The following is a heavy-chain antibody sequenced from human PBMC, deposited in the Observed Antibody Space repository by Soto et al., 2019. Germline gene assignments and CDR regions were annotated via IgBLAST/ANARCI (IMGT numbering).Heavy chain of an antibody. V-gene: IGHV1-18*01. CDR1: GYNFTNFG. CDR2: ISAYEGNT. CDR3: ARDLTIVTSVYYYYGMDV. J-gene: IGHJ6*02. Sequence: GASVKVSCKTSGYNFTNFGISWVRQAPGQGLEWMGWISAYEGNTNHAQKFQGRVTMTTDTSTSTAYMELRSLTSDDTAVYYCARDLTIVTSVYYYYGMDVWGQGTTVTVSS. D-gene: IGHD4-4*01.